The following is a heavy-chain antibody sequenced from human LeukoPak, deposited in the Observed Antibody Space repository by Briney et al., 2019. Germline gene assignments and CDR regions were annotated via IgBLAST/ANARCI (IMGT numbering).Heavy chain of an antibody. D-gene: IGHD3-22*01. J-gene: IGHJ4*02. CDR1: AFIFSGHW. CDR3: ARAIYDSSGFGDY. Sequence: GGSLRLSCEGSAFIFSGHWMNWVRQTPGKGLEWVASIKEDGSERQYVDSVKGRFSTSRDNTKGSLFLQLNSLRAEDTAVYYCARAIYDSSGFGDYWGQGTLVTVSS. CDR2: IKEDGSER. V-gene: IGHV3-7*03.